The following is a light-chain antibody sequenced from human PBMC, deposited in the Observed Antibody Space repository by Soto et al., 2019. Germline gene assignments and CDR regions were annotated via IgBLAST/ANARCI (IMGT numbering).Light chain of an antibody. CDR1: QNIRGF. CDR3: QQSFSNYFT. V-gene: IGKV1-39*01. CDR2: GTS. J-gene: IGKJ4*01. Sequence: DIVMTQSPFALSASVGDRVTITCRASQNIRGFLHWYQQKPGKAPKLLIYGTSNLESGVPSRFGGRGSGTDFTLTISGLQLEDFATYYCQQSFSNYFTFVGGTKMDIK.